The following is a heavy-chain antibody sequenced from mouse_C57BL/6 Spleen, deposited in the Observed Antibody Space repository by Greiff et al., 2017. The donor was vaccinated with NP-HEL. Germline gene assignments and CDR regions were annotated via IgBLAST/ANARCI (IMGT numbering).Heavy chain of an antibody. CDR1: GYTFTGYY. CDR2: INPSTGGT. CDR3: ARGGVTTGVEGGDFEV. D-gene: IGHD1-1*01. Sequence: VQLKESGPELVKPGASVKISCKASGYTFTGYYMNWVKQSPEKSLEWIGEINPSTGGTTYNQKFKSKATLTVDKSSSTAYMQLRSLTSEDSAVYYCARGGVTTGVEGGDFEVWGTGTTVTVSS. V-gene: IGHV1-42*01. J-gene: IGHJ1*03.